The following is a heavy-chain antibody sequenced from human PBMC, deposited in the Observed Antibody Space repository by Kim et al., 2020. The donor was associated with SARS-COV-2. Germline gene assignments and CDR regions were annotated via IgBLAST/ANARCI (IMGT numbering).Heavy chain of an antibody. CDR2: INGEAFIT. CDR1: GFTFSGFA. CDR3: ARDRDTSPTVTTFEL. V-gene: IGHV3-23*01. J-gene: IGHJ3*01. Sequence: GGSLRLSCAASGFTFSGFAMNWVRQAPGKGLEWISHINGEAFITYYADSVRGRFTISRDNSKNTLSLQLDSLRAEDTAMYFCARDRDTSPTVTTFELWG. D-gene: IGHD4-17*01.